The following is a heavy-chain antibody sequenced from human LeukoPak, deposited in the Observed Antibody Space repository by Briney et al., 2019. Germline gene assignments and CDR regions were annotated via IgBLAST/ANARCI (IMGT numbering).Heavy chain of an antibody. Sequence: GGSLRLSCAASGFTFSSYAMHWVRQAPGKGLEWVAVISYDGSNKYYADSVKGRFTISRDNSKNTLYLQMNSLRAEDTAVYYCARGSSRSIYGLNDYWGQGTLVTVSS. CDR2: ISYDGSNK. J-gene: IGHJ4*02. D-gene: IGHD4-17*01. CDR3: ARGSSRSIYGLNDY. V-gene: IGHV3-30*04. CDR1: GFTFSSYA.